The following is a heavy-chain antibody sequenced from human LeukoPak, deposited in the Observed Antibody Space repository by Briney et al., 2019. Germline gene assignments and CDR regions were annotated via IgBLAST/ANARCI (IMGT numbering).Heavy chain of an antibody. D-gene: IGHD3-22*01. CDR3: AREDSSGYLRGENYFDY. V-gene: IGHV1-2*02. Sequence: ASVKVSCKASGYTFTGYYIHWVRQAPGQGLEWMGWINPNSGGTNYAQKFQGRVTMTRDTSISTAYMELSRLRSDDTAVYYCAREDSSGYLRGENYFDYWGQGTLVTVSS. J-gene: IGHJ4*02. CDR2: INPNSGGT. CDR1: GYTFTGYY.